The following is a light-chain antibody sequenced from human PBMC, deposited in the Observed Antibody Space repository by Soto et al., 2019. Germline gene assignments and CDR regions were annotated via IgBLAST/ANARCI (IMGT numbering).Light chain of an antibody. CDR2: KAS. V-gene: IGKV1-5*03. J-gene: IGKJ1*01. CDR3: QLYNDNWT. Sequence: DIQMTQSPSTLSASVGDRVTITCRASQSISSWLAWHQQKPGKAPRLLIYKASNLESGVPSRFSGSGSGTEFTLTITSLQPDESSTYYCQLYNDNWTCAQGTKVAIK. CDR1: QSISSW.